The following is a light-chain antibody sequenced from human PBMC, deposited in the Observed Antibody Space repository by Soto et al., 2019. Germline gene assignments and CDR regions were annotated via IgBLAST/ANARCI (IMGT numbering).Light chain of an antibody. CDR3: CSYAGSSPVV. J-gene: IGLJ2*01. CDR2: KRS. CDR1: SSDVGSYNL. V-gene: IGLV2-23*01. Sequence: QSALTQPASVSGSPGQSITISCTGTSSDVGSYNLVSWYQQHSGKAPTLMIYKRSKRPSWVSNRSFGSKSGNTASLTNSGLQAEDEADYYCCSYAGSSPVVFGGGTKLTVL.